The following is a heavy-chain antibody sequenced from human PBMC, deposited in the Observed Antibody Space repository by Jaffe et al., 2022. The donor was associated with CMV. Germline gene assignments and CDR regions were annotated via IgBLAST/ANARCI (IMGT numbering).Heavy chain of an antibody. CDR1: GFTFSSYG. Sequence: QVQLVESGGGVVQPGRSLRLSCAASGFTFSSYGMHWVRQAPGKGLEWVAVIWYDGSNKYYADSVKGRFTISRDNSKNTLYLQMNSLRAEDTAVYYCARDRDKYGDYVLVYWGQGTLVTVSS. J-gene: IGHJ4*02. CDR2: IWYDGSNK. D-gene: IGHD4-17*01. V-gene: IGHV3-33*01. CDR3: ARDRDKYGDYVLVY.